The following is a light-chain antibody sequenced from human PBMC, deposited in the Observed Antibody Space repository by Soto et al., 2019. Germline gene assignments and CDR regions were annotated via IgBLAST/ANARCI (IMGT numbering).Light chain of an antibody. Sequence: VVLTQSPGTLSLSPGERATLSCRASQSVSSSYIAWYQHKPGQAPRLLISGSSFRASGTPARFSGSGSGTDFTLSISRLEPADFAVYYCQQYTALPLTFGGGTKV. CDR1: QSVSSSY. V-gene: IGKV3-20*01. CDR3: QQYTALPLT. J-gene: IGKJ4*01. CDR2: GSS.